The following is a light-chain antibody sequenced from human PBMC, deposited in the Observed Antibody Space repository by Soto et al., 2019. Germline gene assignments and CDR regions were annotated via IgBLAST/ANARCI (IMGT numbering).Light chain of an antibody. CDR3: QQDGSSPHT. J-gene: IGKJ4*01. CDR2: GAT. V-gene: IGKV3-20*01. CDR1: QSVSFSY. Sequence: EIVLTQSPGTLSLSPGDRATLSCRASQSVSFSYLSWYQQKAGQAPRLLIYGATSRATGIPDRFSGSESGTVFPLTISRLEPEVFAFYYCQQDGSSPHTFGGGTKVEIK.